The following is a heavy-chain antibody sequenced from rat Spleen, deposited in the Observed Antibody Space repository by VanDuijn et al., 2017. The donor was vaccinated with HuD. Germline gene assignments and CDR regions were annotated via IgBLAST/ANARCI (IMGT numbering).Heavy chain of an antibody. D-gene: IGHD1-11*01. V-gene: IGHV5-29*01. CDR2: IIYDGSSI. Sequence: EVQLVESGGGLVQPGRSMKLSCAASGLSFSNYDMAWVRQAPTKGLEWVATIIYDGSSIYYRDSVKGRFTISRDDAKSTLYLQMDSLRSEDTATYYCARQDNYGGSYYFDYWGQGVMVTVSS. CDR3: ARQDNYGGSYYFDY. CDR1: GLSFSNYD. J-gene: IGHJ2*01.